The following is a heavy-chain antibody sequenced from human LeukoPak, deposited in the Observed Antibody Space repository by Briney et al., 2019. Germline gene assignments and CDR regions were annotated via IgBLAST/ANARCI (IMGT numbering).Heavy chain of an antibody. J-gene: IGHJ3*02. Sequence: SETLSLTCTVSGGSISSGGSYWSWIRQHPGKGLEWIGYIYYSGSTYYNPYLKSRVTISVDTSKNQFSLKLSSVTAADTAVYYCARLAEDGAFDIWGQGTMVTVSS. CDR3: ARLAEDGAFDI. CDR2: IYYSGST. V-gene: IGHV4-31*03. CDR1: GGSISSGGSY.